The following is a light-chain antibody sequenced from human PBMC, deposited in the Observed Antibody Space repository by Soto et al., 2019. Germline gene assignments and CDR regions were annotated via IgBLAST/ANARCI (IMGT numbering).Light chain of an antibody. J-gene: IGLJ1*01. Sequence: QSVLTQPASVSGSPGQSITISCTGTSSDVGSYNLVSWYQQHPGKAPKLMIYEVSKRPSGVSNRFSGSKSGNTASLTISGPQAEDEADYYCCSYVGSNNYVFGTGTKVTVL. CDR1: SSDVGSYNL. CDR3: CSYVGSNNYV. CDR2: EVS. V-gene: IGLV2-23*02.